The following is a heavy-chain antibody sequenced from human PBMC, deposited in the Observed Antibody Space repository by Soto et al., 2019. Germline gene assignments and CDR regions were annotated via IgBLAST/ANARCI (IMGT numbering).Heavy chain of an antibody. D-gene: IGHD1-1*01. J-gene: IGHJ4*02. CDR1: GFTFSRYV. CDR2: INNGGDDT. CDR3: ATPRRVQHGWNDLDY. V-gene: IGHV3-23*01. Sequence: GGSLRLSCAASGFTFSRYVMSWVRQAPGEGLESVSVINNGGDDTYYADSVKGRFTISRDNSKSTLYLQMNSLRVEDTAIYYCATPRRVQHGWNDLDYWGQGTLVTVSS.